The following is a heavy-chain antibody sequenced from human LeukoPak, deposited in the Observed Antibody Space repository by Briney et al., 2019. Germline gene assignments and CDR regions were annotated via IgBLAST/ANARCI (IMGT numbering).Heavy chain of an antibody. D-gene: IGHD1-7*01. Sequence: GASVKVSCKASGYTFTSYGISWVRQAPGQGLEWMGWISAYNGNTNYAQKLQGRVTMTTDTSTSTAYMELRSLRSDDTAVYYCARERPPITGTTSRWFDPWGQGTLVTVSS. CDR1: GYTFTSYG. J-gene: IGHJ5*02. V-gene: IGHV1-18*01. CDR2: ISAYNGNT. CDR3: ARERPPITGTTSRWFDP.